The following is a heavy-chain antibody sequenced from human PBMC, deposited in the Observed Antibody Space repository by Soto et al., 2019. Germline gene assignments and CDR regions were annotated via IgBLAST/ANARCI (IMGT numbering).Heavy chain of an antibody. D-gene: IGHD3-10*01. V-gene: IGHV3-21*01. J-gene: IGHJ4*02. Sequence: GGSLRLSCAASGFTFSSYSMNWVRQAPGKGLEWVSSISSSSSYIYYADSVKGRFTISRDNAKNSLYLQMNSLRAEDTAVYYCARARSQSYYGSGSGFDYWGQGTLVTVSS. CDR3: ARARSQSYYGSGSGFDY. CDR1: GFTFSSYS. CDR2: ISSSSSYI.